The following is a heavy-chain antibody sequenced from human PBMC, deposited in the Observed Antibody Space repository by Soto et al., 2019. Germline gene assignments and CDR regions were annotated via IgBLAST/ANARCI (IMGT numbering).Heavy chain of an antibody. V-gene: IGHV4-59*01. CDR2: IYYTGVT. CDR3: ARDISVGP. Sequence: SETLSLTCTVSGGSIRNYYWNWIRQPPGKGLEWIGFIYYTGVTNYSPSLKSRVTISLDTSKNLVSLRLTSATAADTAVYYCARDISVGPWGQGTLVTVSS. J-gene: IGHJ5*02. D-gene: IGHD3-3*02. CDR1: GGSIRNYY.